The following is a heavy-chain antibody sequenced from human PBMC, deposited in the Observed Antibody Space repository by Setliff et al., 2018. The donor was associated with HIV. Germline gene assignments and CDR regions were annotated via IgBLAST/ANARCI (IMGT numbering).Heavy chain of an antibody. Sequence: SVKVSWKASGGTFKNLAISWVRQAPGQGLEWMGGVIPSFATANYAQKFQGRITITADELTSTVYMDLNSLKSEDSAVYYCANPHDGGAFDVWGQGTAVTVSS. CDR2: VIPSFATA. CDR3: ANPHDGGAFDV. J-gene: IGHJ3*01. CDR1: GGTFKNLA. V-gene: IGHV1-69*13. D-gene: IGHD1-1*01.